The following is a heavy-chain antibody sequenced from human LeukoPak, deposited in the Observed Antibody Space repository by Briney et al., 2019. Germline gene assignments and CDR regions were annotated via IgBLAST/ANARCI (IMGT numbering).Heavy chain of an antibody. V-gene: IGHV1-2*02. CDR3: TRALGSDY. J-gene: IGHJ4*02. CDR1: GYTFTDYY. CDR2: INPNSGGT. D-gene: IGHD1-26*01. Sequence: VASVTVSFTASGYTFTDYYMNWVRQAPAPGIEWMGWINPNSGGTNYSQTFQGRVTITRATYISTACMELSSLYADDSAMYYCTRALGSDYWGQGTLVTVSS.